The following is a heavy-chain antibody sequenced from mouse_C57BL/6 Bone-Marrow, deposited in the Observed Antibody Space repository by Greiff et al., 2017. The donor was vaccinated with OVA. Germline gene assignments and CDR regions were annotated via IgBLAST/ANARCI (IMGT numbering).Heavy chain of an antibody. Sequence: EVQLKESGTVLARPGASVKMSCKTSGYTFTSYWMHWVKQRPGQGLEWIGAIYPGNSDTSYNQKFKGKAKLTAVTSASTAYMELSSLTNEDSAVYYCTTNPTVVALYWFDYWGQGTTLTVSS. CDR3: TTNPTVVALYWFDY. V-gene: IGHV1-5*01. D-gene: IGHD1-1*01. J-gene: IGHJ2*01. CDR2: IYPGNSDT. CDR1: GYTFTSYW.